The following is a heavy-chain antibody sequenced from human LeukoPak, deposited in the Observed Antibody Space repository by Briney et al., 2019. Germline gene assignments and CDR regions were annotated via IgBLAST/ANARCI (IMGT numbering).Heavy chain of an antibody. V-gene: IGHV3-9*01. CDR3: AKDGGVLTYLFDY. CDR2: ISWNSGSI. D-gene: IGHD3-9*01. Sequence: GGSLRLSCAASGFTFDDYAMHWVRQAPGKGLEWVSGISWNSGSIGYADSVKGRFTISRDNAKNSLYLQMNSLRAEDTALYYCAKDGGVLTYLFDYWGQGTLVTVSS. J-gene: IGHJ4*02. CDR1: GFTFDDYA.